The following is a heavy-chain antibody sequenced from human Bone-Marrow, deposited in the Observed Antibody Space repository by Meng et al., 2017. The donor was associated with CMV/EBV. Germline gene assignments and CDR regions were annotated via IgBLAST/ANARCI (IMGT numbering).Heavy chain of an antibody. V-gene: IGHV3-30-3*01. D-gene: IGHD3-22*01. CDR1: GFTFSSYA. CDR2: ISYDGSNK. Sequence: QVERVESGGGVVQPGRSLRLSCAASGFTFSSYAMHWVRQAPGKGLEWVAVISYDGSNKYYADSVKGRFTISRDNSKNTLYLQMNSLRAEDTAVYYCARGYDSSYWGQGTLVTVSS. J-gene: IGHJ4*02. CDR3: ARGYDSSY.